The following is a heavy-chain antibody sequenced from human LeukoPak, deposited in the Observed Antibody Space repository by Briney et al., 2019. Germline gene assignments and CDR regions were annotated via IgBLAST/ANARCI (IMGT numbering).Heavy chain of an antibody. CDR3: ARRYYYDSSGYYQGYYFDY. Sequence: PSETLSLTCTVSGGSISSSSYYWGWIRPPPGKGLEWIGSIYYSGSTYYTPSLKSRVTISVDTSKNQFSLKLSSVTAADTAVYYCARRYYYDSSGYYQGYYFDYWGQGTLVTVSS. CDR2: IYYSGST. CDR1: GGSISSSSYY. D-gene: IGHD3-22*01. V-gene: IGHV4-39*01. J-gene: IGHJ4*02.